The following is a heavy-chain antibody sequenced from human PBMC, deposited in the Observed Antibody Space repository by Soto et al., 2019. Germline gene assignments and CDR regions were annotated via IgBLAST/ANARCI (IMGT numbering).Heavy chain of an antibody. CDR1: GFTFSSYS. CDR2: ISFAGNNK. D-gene: IGHD2-15*01. V-gene: IGHV3-30*04. CDR3: ARDRQKALGVVAATGGFDY. J-gene: IGHJ4*02. Sequence: PGGSLRLSCAVSGFTFSSYSMHWVRQDPDMGLEWVAFISFAGNNKYYADSVKGRFTISRDNSNNMLYLEMNSLRPDDTAVYYCARDRQKALGVVAATGGFDYWCQGTPVTFSS.